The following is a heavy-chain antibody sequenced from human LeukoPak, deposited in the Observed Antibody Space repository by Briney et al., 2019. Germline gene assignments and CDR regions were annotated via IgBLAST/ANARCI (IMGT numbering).Heavy chain of an antibody. CDR2: IRYDGSNK. J-gene: IGHJ4*02. Sequence: GGSLRLSCAASEFTFSNYWMHWVRQAPGKGLEWVAFIRYDGSNKYCADSVKGRFTISRDNSKNTLYLQMNSLRAEDTAVYYCAKDRGVVTARGYFDYWGQGTLVTVSS. CDR1: EFTFSNYW. D-gene: IGHD2-21*02. CDR3: AKDRGVVTARGYFDY. V-gene: IGHV3-30*02.